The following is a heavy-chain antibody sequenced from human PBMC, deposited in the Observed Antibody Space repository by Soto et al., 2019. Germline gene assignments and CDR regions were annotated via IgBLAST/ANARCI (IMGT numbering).Heavy chain of an antibody. CDR3: ARSLFWLGYCSGGSCDHHYYYYYREV. J-gene: IGHJ6*03. V-gene: IGHV1-69*02. CDR2: IIPILGIA. D-gene: IGHD2-15*01. Sequence: SVKVSCKASGGTFSSYTISWVRQAPGQGLEWMGRIIPILGIANYAQKFQGRVTITADKSTSTAYMELSSLRSEDTAVYYCARSLFWLGYCSGGSCDHHYYYYYREVWRKVTTVT. CDR1: GGTFSSYT.